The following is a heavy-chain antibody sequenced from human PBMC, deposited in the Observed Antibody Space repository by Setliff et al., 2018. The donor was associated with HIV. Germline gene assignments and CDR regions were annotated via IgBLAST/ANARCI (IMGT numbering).Heavy chain of an antibody. CDR2: ISRSGVST. D-gene: IGHD4-4*01. CDR1: RLTFSTSA. V-gene: IGHV3-23*01. CDR3: VKGGDYNRRGFFDS. Sequence: PGGSLRLSCVVSRLTFSTSAMSWVRQGPGKGLHWVAGISRSGVSTHYADPVKGRFSISRDNSKNTLLLQMNSLRVEDTALYYCVKGGDYNRRGFFDSWGLGTLVTVSS. J-gene: IGHJ4*02.